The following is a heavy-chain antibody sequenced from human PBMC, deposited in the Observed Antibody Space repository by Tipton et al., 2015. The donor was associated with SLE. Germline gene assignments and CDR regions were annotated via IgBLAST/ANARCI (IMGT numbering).Heavy chain of an antibody. CDR2: INHSGST. Sequence: TLSLTCTVSGGSISSYYWSWIRQPPGKGLEWIGEINHSGSTNYNPSLKSRVTISVDTSKNQFSLKLSSVTAADTAVYYCELSSGLEAFDIWGQGTMVTVSS. CDR1: GGSISSYY. D-gene: IGHD6-19*01. CDR3: ELSSGLEAFDI. V-gene: IGHV4-34*01. J-gene: IGHJ3*02.